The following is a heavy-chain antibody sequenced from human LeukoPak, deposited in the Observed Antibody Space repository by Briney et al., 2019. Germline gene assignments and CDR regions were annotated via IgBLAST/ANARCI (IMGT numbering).Heavy chain of an antibody. D-gene: IGHD6-13*01. V-gene: IGHV3-21*01. CDR3: ARVGQQLVRPDY. CDR2: ISSSSSYI. J-gene: IGHJ4*02. Sequence: GGSLRLSCAASGFTLSSYSMNWVRQAPGKGLEWVSSISSSSSYIYYADSVKGRFTISRDNAKNSLYLQMNSLRAEDTAVYYCARVGQQLVRPDYWGQGTLVTVSS. CDR1: GFTLSSYS.